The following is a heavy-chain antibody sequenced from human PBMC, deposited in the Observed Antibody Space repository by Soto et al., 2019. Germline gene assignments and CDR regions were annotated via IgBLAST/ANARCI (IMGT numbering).Heavy chain of an antibody. Sequence: QVQLVQSGAEVKKPGASVKVSGKASGYTFTRSGISCVRHAPGQGLEWMGWISTYNGDTNYAQTFQGRVTMTTDTSTSTVHMEVRSLRSDDTAVYYCAREGVAPYYYYGMDVWGQGTPVTVSS. CDR3: AREGVAPYYYYGMDV. CDR2: ISTYNGDT. D-gene: IGHD5-12*01. CDR1: GYTFTRSG. J-gene: IGHJ6*02. V-gene: IGHV1-18*01.